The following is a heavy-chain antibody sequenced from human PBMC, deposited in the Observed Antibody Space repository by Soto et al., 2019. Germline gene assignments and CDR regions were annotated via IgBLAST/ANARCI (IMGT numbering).Heavy chain of an antibody. Sequence: GGSLRLSCSASGLTFSSYAMHWVRQAPGKGLEYVSAISSNGGSTYYADSVKGRLTISRDNSKNTLYLQMSSLRAEDTAVYYCVKGNGLNYYDSSGYYRLHFDYWGQGTLVTVSS. D-gene: IGHD3-22*01. V-gene: IGHV3-64D*06. J-gene: IGHJ4*02. CDR1: GLTFSSYA. CDR3: VKGNGLNYYDSSGYYRLHFDY. CDR2: ISSNGGST.